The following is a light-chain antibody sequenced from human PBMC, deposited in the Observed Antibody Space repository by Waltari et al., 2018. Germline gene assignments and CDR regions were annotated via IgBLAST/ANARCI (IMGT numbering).Light chain of an antibody. CDR2: VAS. J-gene: IGKJ2*01. CDR3: QQYGSSPYT. CDR1: QSVSSSY. V-gene: IGKV3-20*01. Sequence: EIVLTPSPGTLSMSPGESATLSCRASQSVSSSYLAWYQQKPGQAPRLLISVASTRATGIPDRFSGSGSGTDFTLTISRLEPEDFAVYYCQQYGSSPYTFGQGTKLEIK.